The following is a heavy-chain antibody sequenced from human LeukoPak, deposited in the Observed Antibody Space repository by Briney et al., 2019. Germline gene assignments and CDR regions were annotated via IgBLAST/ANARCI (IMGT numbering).Heavy chain of an antibody. D-gene: IGHD6-19*01. J-gene: IGHJ5*02. CDR3: ARANGVVAGKFWFYP. V-gene: IGHV3-21*01. Sequence: GGSLRLSCAASGFTLSSYGMNWVRQAPGKGLEWVSCVSSTSSYIYYADSVRGRFTISRDNAKNSLYLQMNSLRAEDTAVYYCARANGVVAGKFWFYPWGQGTLVSVSS. CDR2: VSSTSSYI. CDR1: GFTLSSYG.